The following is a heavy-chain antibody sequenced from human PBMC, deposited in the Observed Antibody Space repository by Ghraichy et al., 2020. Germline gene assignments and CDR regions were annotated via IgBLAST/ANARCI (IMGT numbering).Heavy chain of an antibody. V-gene: IGHV3-7*01. CDR2: IKPDGSKV. J-gene: IGHJ4*02. Sequence: GESLNISCAASGFTFSNWWMTWVRQAPGKGLEWVASIKPDGSKVDYLDSVEGRFTVSRDNAKSSLSLQMNSLRAEDTAVYYCSRESRLTDYYWGQGTLVTVSS. CDR3: SRESRLTDYY. CDR1: GFTFSNWW.